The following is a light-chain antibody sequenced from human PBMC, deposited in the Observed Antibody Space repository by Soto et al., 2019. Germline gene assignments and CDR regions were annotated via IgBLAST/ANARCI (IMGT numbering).Light chain of an antibody. J-gene: IGLJ1*01. CDR2: GNS. CDR1: SSNIGAVYD. V-gene: IGLV1-40*01. Sequence: QSALTQPPSVSGAPGQRVTISCTGSSSNIGAVYDVHWYQQYPGTAPKLLIYGNSNRPSGVPHRFSGSKSGTSASLAISGLQAEDEAEYYCSSYTSSSTIYVFGNGTKVTV. CDR3: SSYTSSSTIYV.